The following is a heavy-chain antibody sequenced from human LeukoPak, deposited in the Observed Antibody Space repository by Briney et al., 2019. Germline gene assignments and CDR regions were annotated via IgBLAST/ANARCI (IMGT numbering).Heavy chain of an antibody. CDR3: ARQPSGSLSWFDP. V-gene: IGHV5-10-1*01. CDR1: GYSFTRYW. CDR2: IDPSDSYT. Sequence: GESLKISCKGSGYSFTRYWISWVRQMPGRGLEWMGRIDPSDSYTNYSPSFQGHVTISADKSVGTAYLQWSSLKASDTAMYYCARQPSGSLSWFDPWGQGTLVTVSS. D-gene: IGHD3-10*01. J-gene: IGHJ5*02.